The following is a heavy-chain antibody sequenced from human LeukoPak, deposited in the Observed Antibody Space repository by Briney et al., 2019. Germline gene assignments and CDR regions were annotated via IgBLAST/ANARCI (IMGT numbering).Heavy chain of an antibody. J-gene: IGHJ3*02. CDR3: ARDTEDDGAFGI. CDR1: GYTFTSYG. V-gene: IGHV1-18*01. Sequence: ASVTVSCKASGYTFTSYGISWVRQAPGQGLEWMGWISAYNGNTNYAQKLQGRVTMTTDTSTSTAHMELRSLRSDDTAVYHCARDTEDDGAFGIWGQGTMVTVSS. CDR2: ISAYNGNT. D-gene: IGHD5-24*01.